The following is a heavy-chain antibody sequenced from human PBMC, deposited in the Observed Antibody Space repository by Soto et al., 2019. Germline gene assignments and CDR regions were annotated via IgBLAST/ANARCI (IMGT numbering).Heavy chain of an antibody. CDR3: ARWAGTTIEGSLDY. D-gene: IGHD1-1*01. V-gene: IGHV4-4*02. CDR2: IYHSGST. J-gene: IGHJ4*02. CDR1: GGSISSSNW. Sequence: QVQLQASGPGLVKPSGTLSLTCAVSGGSISSSNWCSWVRQPPGKWLAWIGAIYHSGSTNYNPSLKRRVTISVDKSKNPFCLKRSSLTAADTAVYYCARWAGTTIEGSLDYWGQGTLVTVSS.